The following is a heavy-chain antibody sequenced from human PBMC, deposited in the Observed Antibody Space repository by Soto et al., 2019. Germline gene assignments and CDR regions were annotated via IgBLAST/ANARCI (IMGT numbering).Heavy chain of an antibody. CDR3: ASSTAGVYVFHD. Sequence: QVQLVQSGAAVKNRGSSVKVSCKASGDTFSRSTISWVRQAPGQRLEWMGRIIPVLGVENHAQNFQGRVTLTADKSTSTAYLELSSLKSEDTAIYYCASSTAGVYVFHDWGQGTLVTVSS. D-gene: IGHD2-8*01. CDR1: GDTFSRST. CDR2: IIPVLGVE. J-gene: IGHJ4*02. V-gene: IGHV1-69*02.